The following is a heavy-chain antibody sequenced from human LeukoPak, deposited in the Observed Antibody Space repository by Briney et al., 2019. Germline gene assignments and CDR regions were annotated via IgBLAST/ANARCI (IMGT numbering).Heavy chain of an antibody. CDR2: ISYDGSTK. CDR1: GFTFSTYG. J-gene: IGHJ4*02. V-gene: IGHV3-30*18. Sequence: GGSLRLSCTASGFTFSTYGMHWVRQAPGKGLEWVTLISYDGSTKYYSDSVKGRFILSRDNSKNTLYLQMNSLRAEDTAVYYCAKGLRFNFDYWGQGTLVTVSS. CDR3: AKGLRFNFDY. D-gene: IGHD4-17*01.